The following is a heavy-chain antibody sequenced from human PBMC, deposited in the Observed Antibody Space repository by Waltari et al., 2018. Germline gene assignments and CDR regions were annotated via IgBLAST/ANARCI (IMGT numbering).Heavy chain of an antibody. J-gene: IGHJ4*02. Sequence: QVQLQQWGAGLLKPSETLSLTCAVYGGSFSGYYWSWIRQPPGKGLEWIGEIHHSGSTNYNPSPRSRVTISVDTSKNQFSLKVNSVTAADTAVYYCARGYCSGDSCSVYFDYWGQGTLVTVSS. CDR2: IHHSGST. CDR3: ARGYCSGDSCSVYFDY. D-gene: IGHD2-15*01. V-gene: IGHV4-34*02. CDR1: GGSFSGYY.